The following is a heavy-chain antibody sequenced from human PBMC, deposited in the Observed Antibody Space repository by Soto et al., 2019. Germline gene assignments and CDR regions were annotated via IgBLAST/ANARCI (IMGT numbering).Heavy chain of an antibody. CDR3: AREGPLRYCSSTSCYRGMDV. CDR1: GGTFSSYA. CDR2: IIPIFGTA. J-gene: IGHJ6*02. D-gene: IGHD2-2*01. V-gene: IGHV1-69*13. Sequence: GASVKVSCKASGGTFSSYAISWVRQAPGQGLEWMGGIIPIFGTATYAQKFQGRGTITADESTSTAYMELSSLRSEDTAVYYCAREGPLRYCSSTSCYRGMDVWGQGTTVTVSS.